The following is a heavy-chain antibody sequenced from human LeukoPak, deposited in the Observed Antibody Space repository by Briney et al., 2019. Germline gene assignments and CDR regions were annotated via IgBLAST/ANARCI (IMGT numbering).Heavy chain of an antibody. J-gene: IGHJ1*01. V-gene: IGHV3-30*18. CDR3: AKDRSSGWYSFQH. CDR2: ISYDGSNK. Sequence: GESLRLSCAASGLTFSRYGMHWVRQAPGKGLEWVAVISYDGSNKYYADSVKGRFTISRDNSKNTLYLQMNSLRPEDTAVYYCAKDRSSGWYSFQHWGQGTLVSVSS. CDR1: GLTFSRYG. D-gene: IGHD6-19*01.